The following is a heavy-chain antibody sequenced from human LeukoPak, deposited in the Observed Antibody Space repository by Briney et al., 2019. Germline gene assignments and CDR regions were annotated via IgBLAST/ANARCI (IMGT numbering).Heavy chain of an antibody. D-gene: IGHD2-15*01. V-gene: IGHV4-59*12. Sequence: SETLSLTCTVSGGSISSYYWSWIRQPPGKGLEWIGYIYHSGSTYYNPSLKSRVTISVDRSKNQFSLKLSSVTAADTAVYYCARARYCSGGSCYFNWFDPWGQGTLVTVSS. CDR2: IYHSGST. CDR3: ARARYCSGGSCYFNWFDP. CDR1: GGSISSYY. J-gene: IGHJ5*02.